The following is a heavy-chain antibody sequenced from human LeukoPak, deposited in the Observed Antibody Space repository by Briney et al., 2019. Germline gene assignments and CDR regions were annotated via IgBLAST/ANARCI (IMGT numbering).Heavy chain of an antibody. CDR3: ARDYLYGSGSYYMHLDY. CDR2: INPSGGST. D-gene: IGHD3-10*01. Sequence: ASVKVSCKSSGYTXTSYYIHWVRQAPGQGLEWMGIINPSGGSTIYAQKFQGRVTMTRDTSTSTVFMQLSSLRSEDTAVYYCARDYLYGSGSYYMHLDYWGQGTLVTVSS. V-gene: IGHV1-46*01. CDR1: GYTXTSYY. J-gene: IGHJ4*02.